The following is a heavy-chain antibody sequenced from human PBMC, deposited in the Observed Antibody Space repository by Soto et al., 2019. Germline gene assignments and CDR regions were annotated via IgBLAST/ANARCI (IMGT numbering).Heavy chain of an antibody. CDR1: GFSLTTSGVS. Sequence: QITLKESGPTLVKPTQTLTLTCTFSGFSLTTSGVSVGWIRHPPGKALEWLASIYWNDDKRYSPSLKSRLTLTKDNSKNQVVLTMTNMDPVDTATYYCAYRVGSRGSFDYWCQGTLVTVSS. J-gene: IGHJ4*02. CDR2: IYWNDDK. CDR3: AYRVGSRGSFDY. V-gene: IGHV2-5*01. D-gene: IGHD6-25*01.